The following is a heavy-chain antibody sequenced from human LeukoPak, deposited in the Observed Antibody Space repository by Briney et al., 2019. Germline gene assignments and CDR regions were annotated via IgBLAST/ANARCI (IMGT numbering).Heavy chain of an antibody. V-gene: IGHV4-4*07. J-gene: IGHJ4*02. CDR1: GGSISSYY. Sequence: SETLSLTCTVSGGSISSYYWSWIRQPAGKGLEWIGRIYTSGSTNYNPSLKSRVTMSVDTSKNQFSLKLSSVTAADTAVYYCVRDIAVAGTSYFDYWGQGTLVTVSS. CDR3: VRDIAVAGTSYFDY. D-gene: IGHD6-19*01. CDR2: IYTSGST.